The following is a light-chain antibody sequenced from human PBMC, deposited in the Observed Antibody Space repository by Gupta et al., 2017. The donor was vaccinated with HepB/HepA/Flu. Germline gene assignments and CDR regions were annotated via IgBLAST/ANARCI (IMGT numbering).Light chain of an antibody. CDR3: QQKDNLPFT. J-gene: IGKJ3*01. Sequence: DIQMTQSPSSLSASVGDRVTITCQASQDISNYLNWYQQKPGKAPKLLIYDASNLETGVPSRFSGSGSGTDFTFTISSLQPEDIATYYCQQKDNLPFTFGHGTKVDIK. CDR2: DAS. CDR1: QDISNY. V-gene: IGKV1-33*01.